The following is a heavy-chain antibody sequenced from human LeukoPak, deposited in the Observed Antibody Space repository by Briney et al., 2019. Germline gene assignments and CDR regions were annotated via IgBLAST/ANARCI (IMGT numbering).Heavy chain of an antibody. CDR2: ISGSGGST. V-gene: IGHV3-23*01. Sequence: GGSLRFSCAASGFTFSSYATSWVRQAPGKGLEWVSAISGSGGSTYYADSVKGRFTISRDNSKNTLYLQMNSLRAEDTAVYYCAKPPPRIAVADDFDYWGQGTLVTVSS. D-gene: IGHD6-19*01. CDR1: GFTFSSYA. J-gene: IGHJ4*02. CDR3: AKPPPRIAVADDFDY.